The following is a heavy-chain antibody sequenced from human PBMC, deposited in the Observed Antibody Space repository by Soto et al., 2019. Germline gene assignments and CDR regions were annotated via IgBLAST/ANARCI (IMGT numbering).Heavy chain of an antibody. Sequence: QVQLVESGGGVVQPGRSLRLSCAASGFTFSSYAMHWVRQAPGKGLEWVAVISYDGSNKYYADSVKGRFTISRDNSKNTLYLQMNSLRAWDTAVYYCARWSSECSGGSCYSYYFDYWGQGTLVTVSS. J-gene: IGHJ4*02. CDR2: ISYDGSNK. D-gene: IGHD2-15*01. CDR1: GFTFSSYA. V-gene: IGHV3-30-3*01. CDR3: ARWSSECSGGSCYSYYFDY.